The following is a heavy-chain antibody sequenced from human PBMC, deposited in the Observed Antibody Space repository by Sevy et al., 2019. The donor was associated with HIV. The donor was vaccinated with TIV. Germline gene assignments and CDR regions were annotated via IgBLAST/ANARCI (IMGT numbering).Heavy chain of an antibody. CDR1: GYTLTELS. CDR2: FDPEDDET. J-gene: IGHJ4*02. Sequence: ASVKVSCKVSGYTLTELSMHWVRQVPGKGLEWMGSFDPEDDETIYAQKFQGRATMTEDTSTDTAYMELSSLRSEDTAVYYCATTKDYYENSGDPFDYWGQGTLVTVSS. CDR3: ATTKDYYENSGDPFDY. V-gene: IGHV1-24*01. D-gene: IGHD3-22*01.